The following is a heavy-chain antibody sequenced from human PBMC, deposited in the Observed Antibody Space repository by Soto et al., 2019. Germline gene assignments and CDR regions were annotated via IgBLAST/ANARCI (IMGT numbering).Heavy chain of an antibody. CDR3: AKKVNSGPGSQYFDY. CDR1: GFTFSSYA. CDR2: ISYDGSNK. V-gene: IGHV3-30-3*02. Sequence: PGGSLRLSCAASGFTFSSYAMHWVRQAPGKGLEWVAVISYDGSNKYYADSVKGRFTISRDISKNTLFLQMNSLRAEDTAIYYCAKKVNSGPGSQYFDYWGQGTLVTVSS. J-gene: IGHJ4*02. D-gene: IGHD3-10*01.